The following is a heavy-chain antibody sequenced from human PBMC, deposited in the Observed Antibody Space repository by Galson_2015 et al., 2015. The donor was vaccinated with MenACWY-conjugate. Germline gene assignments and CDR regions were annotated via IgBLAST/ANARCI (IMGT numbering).Heavy chain of an antibody. Sequence: SLRLSCAASGFTFSSYWMHWVRQAPGKGLVWVSRINSDAITTSYADSVKGRFTISRDNAKNTLYLQMSSLRAEDTAVYYCARAFLAAAGTGDAFDIWGQGTMVTVSS. CDR1: GFTFSSYW. D-gene: IGHD6-13*01. CDR3: ARAFLAAAGTGDAFDI. V-gene: IGHV3-74*01. J-gene: IGHJ3*02. CDR2: INSDAITT.